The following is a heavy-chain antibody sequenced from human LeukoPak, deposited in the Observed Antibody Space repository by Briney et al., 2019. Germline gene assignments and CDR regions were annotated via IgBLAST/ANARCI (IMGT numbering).Heavy chain of an antibody. CDR1: GGSISSSSYY. Sequence: SETLSLTCTVSGGSISSSSYYWGWIRQPPGKGLEWIGSIYYSGSTYYNPSLKSRVTISVDTSKNQFSLKLSSVTAADTAVYYCASGFIREGRRYLGDLVKPRAVPRGAFHIWGQGTMVTVSS. CDR2: IYYSGST. D-gene: IGHD2-21*02. V-gene: IGHV4-39*07. CDR3: ASGFIREGRRYLGDLVKPRAVPRGAFHI. J-gene: IGHJ3*02.